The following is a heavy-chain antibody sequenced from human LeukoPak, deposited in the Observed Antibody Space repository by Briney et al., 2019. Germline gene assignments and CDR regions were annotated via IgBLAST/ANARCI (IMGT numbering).Heavy chain of an antibody. CDR1: GGSISSSSYY. CDR2: IYYSGST. Sequence: PSETLSLTCTVSGGSISSSSYYWGWIRQPPGKGLEWTGSIYYSGSTYYNPSLKSRVTISVDTSKNQFSLKLSSVTAADTAVYYCARVDTAMALLFDYWGQGTLVTVSS. D-gene: IGHD5-18*01. J-gene: IGHJ4*02. V-gene: IGHV4-39*01. CDR3: ARVDTAMALLFDY.